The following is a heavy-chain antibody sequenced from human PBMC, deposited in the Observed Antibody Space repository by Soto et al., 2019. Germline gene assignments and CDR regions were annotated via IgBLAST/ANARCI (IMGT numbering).Heavy chain of an antibody. CDR3: AKSHTTSGWYVTTDY. D-gene: IGHD6-19*01. Sequence: GGSLRLSCAASGFTFGDYAMQWVRQAPGKGLEWVSAISWNSGSIDYADSVKGRFTISRDNAKNSLYLQMNSLRAEDTALYYCAKSHTTSGWYVTTDYWGQGARVTVSS. CDR2: ISWNSGSI. J-gene: IGHJ4*02. CDR1: GFTFGDYA. V-gene: IGHV3-9*01.